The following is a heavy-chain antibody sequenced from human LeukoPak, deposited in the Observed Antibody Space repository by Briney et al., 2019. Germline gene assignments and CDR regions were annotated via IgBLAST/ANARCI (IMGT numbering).Heavy chain of an antibody. CDR3: ARTEGAAAGPVDY. J-gene: IGHJ4*02. V-gene: IGHV4-34*01. Sequence: PSETLSLTCAVYGGSFSGYYWSWIRQPPGKGLEWIGEINHSGSTNCNPSLKSRVTISVDTSKNQFSLKLSSVTAADTAVYYCARTEGAAAGPVDYWGQGTLVTVSS. D-gene: IGHD6-13*01. CDR2: INHSGST. CDR1: GGSFSGYY.